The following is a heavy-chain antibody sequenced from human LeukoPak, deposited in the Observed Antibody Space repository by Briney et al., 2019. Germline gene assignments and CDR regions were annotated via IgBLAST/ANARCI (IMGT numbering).Heavy chain of an antibody. J-gene: IGHJ4*02. CDR2: ISGSGGST. CDR3: AKAGYSSSWYGNY. D-gene: IGHD6-13*01. CDR1: GFTFSSYA. Sequence: PGGSLRLSCAASGFTFSSYAMSWVRQAPGEGLEWVSAISGSGGSTYYADSVKGRFTISRDNSKNTLYLQMNSLRAEDTAVYYCAKAGYSSSWYGNYWGQGTLVTVSS. V-gene: IGHV3-23*01.